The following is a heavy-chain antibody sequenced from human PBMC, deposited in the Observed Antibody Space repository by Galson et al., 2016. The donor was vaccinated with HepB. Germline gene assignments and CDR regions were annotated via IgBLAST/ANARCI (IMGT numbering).Heavy chain of an antibody. V-gene: IGHV5-51*01. CDR3: ARQGDYSGRWSPFDY. CDR1: GYKFADYW. J-gene: IGHJ4*02. CDR2: VWPGDSDT. Sequence: QSGAEVKKPGESLKISCKGSGYKFADYWIGWVRQMPGRGLEWMGIVWPGDSDTRYSPSFQGQVTMSADKSTATAYLQWSSLKASDTAMYYSARQGDYSGRWSPFDYWGQGTLVTVSS. D-gene: IGHD6-25*01.